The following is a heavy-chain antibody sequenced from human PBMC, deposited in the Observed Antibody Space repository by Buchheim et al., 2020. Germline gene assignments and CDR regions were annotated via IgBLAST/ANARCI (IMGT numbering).Heavy chain of an antibody. CDR2: IYQSGYT. J-gene: IGHJ6*02. Sequence: QVQLQESGPGLVKPSGTLSLTCAVSGASISSNNWWSWVRQPPGKGLEWIGEIYQSGYTNYNPSLKSRVAISLDKSTNQFSLKLNSVTAADTAVYYCARDRDCSSSSCTYGMDVWGQGTT. CDR3: ARDRDCSSSSCTYGMDV. V-gene: IGHV4-4*02. CDR1: GASISSNNW. D-gene: IGHD2-2*01.